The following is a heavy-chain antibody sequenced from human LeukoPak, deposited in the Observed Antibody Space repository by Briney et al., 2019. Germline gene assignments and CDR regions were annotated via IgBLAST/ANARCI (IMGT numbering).Heavy chain of an antibody. CDR3: ARRLLVGWFDP. D-gene: IGHD2-8*02. CDR1: GYTFTSYY. J-gene: IGHJ5*02. V-gene: IGHV1-46*01. Sequence: ASVKVSCKASGYTFTSYYMHWVRQAPGQGLEWMGIINPSGGSTGYAQKFQGRVTMTRDTSTSTVYMELSSLRSEDTAVYYCARRLLVGWFDPWGQGTLVTVSS. CDR2: INPSGGST.